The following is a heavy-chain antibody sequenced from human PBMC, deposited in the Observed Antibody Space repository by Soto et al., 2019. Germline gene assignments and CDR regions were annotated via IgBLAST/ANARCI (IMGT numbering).Heavy chain of an antibody. V-gene: IGHV5-51*01. CDR2: IYPGDSDT. CDR3: ARPPSYSNSEYFQH. D-gene: IGHD4-4*01. J-gene: IGHJ1*01. CDR1: GYSFTSDL. Sequence: GESLNISCKGSGYSFTSDLIGWVRQMPGKGLEWMGIIYPGDSDTRYIPSFQGQVTISADKSISTAYLQWSSLKASDTAMYYCARPPSYSNSEYFQHWGQGTLVTVSS.